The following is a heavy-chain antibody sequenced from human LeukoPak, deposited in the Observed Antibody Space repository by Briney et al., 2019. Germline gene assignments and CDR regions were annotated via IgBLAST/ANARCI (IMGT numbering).Heavy chain of an antibody. Sequence: GGSLRLSCAASGFTFSSYDMHWIRQGPGKGLEWVAFIRYDESDKHYADAVKGRFTISRDNSKNTLYLQMNSLRTEDTAVYYCATELQGSYYYDSSGSDYWGQGTLVTVSP. CDR1: GFTFSSYD. CDR3: ATELQGSYYYDSSGSDY. J-gene: IGHJ4*02. D-gene: IGHD3-22*01. V-gene: IGHV3-30*02. CDR2: IRYDESDK.